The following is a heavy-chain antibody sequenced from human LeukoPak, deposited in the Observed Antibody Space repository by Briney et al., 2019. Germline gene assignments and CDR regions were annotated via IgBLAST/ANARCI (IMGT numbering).Heavy chain of an antibody. D-gene: IGHD6-25*01. J-gene: IGHJ5*02. CDR1: GGSISSGGYY. Sequence: SETLSLTCTVSGGSISSGGYYWSWIHQHPGKGLEWIGYIYYSGSTYYNPSLKSRVTISVDTSKNQFSLKLSSVTAADTAVYYCARVKYRNAAEWFDPWGQGTLVTVSS. CDR3: ARVKYRNAAEWFDP. CDR2: IYYSGST. V-gene: IGHV4-31*03.